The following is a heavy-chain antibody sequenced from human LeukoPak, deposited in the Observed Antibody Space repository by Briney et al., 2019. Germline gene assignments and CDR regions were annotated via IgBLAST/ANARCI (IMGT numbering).Heavy chain of an antibody. CDR2: IWYDGSNK. D-gene: IGHD3-22*01. CDR1: GFTFSSYG. CDR3: ARDRRDYYDSSGYYGDY. Sequence: GRSLRLSCAASGFTFSSYGMHWVRQAPGKGLEWVAVIWYDGSNKYYADSVKGRFTISRDNSKNTLYLQMTSVRAEDTAVYYCARDRRDYYDSSGYYGDYWGQGTLVTVSS. V-gene: IGHV3-33*01. J-gene: IGHJ4*02.